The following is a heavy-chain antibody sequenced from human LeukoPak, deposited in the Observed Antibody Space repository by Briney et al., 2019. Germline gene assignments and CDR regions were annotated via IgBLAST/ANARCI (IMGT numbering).Heavy chain of an antibody. V-gene: IGHV1-3*01. D-gene: IGHD4-17*01. CDR2: INAGNGKT. J-gene: IGHJ4*02. CDR3: ARARWTSTVTTYYLDY. Sequence: ASVKVSCKASGYIFSDYAIHWVRQAPGQGLEWMGWINAGNGKTKYSQKFQGRVTITGDTSAGTAYMELSGLRSEDTAVYYCARARWTSTVTTYYLDYWGQGTLVTVSS. CDR1: GYIFSDYA.